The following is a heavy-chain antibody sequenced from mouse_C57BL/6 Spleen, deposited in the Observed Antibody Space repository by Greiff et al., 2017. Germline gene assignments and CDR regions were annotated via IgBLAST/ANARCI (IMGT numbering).Heavy chain of an antibody. CDR2: INPSSGYT. CDR1: GYTFTSYT. J-gene: IGHJ1*03. CDR3: ARGWLDYSGSSPDWYFDV. V-gene: IGHV1-4*01. Sequence: QVQLQQSGAELARPGASVKMSCKASGYTFTSYTMHWVKQRPGQGLEWIGYINPSSGYTKYNQKFKDKATLTADKSSSTAYMQLSSLTSEDSAVYYCARGWLDYSGSSPDWYFDVWGTGTTVTVSS. D-gene: IGHD1-1*01.